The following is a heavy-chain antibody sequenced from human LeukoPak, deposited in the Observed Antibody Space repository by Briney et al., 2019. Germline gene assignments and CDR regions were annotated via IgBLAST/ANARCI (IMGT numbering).Heavy chain of an antibody. D-gene: IGHD2-21*01. Sequence: ASVKVSCKASGYTFTGYYMHWVRQAPGQGLEWMGWISAYNGNTNYAQKLQGRVPMTTDTSTSTAYMELRSLRSGDTAVYYCARVVGLWRTGAFDIWGQGTMVTVSS. V-gene: IGHV1-18*04. CDR1: GYTFTGYY. CDR3: ARVVGLWRTGAFDI. J-gene: IGHJ3*02. CDR2: ISAYNGNT.